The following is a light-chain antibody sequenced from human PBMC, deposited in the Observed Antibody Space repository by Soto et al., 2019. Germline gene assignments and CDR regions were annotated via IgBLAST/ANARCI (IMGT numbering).Light chain of an antibody. Sequence: EIVLTQSPGTLSLSPGERATLSCRASQSVRSSFLAWYKQKPGQAPRLLIYAASSRATGIPDRFSGSGSGTDFTLTISRLEPEDFAVFYCQQYGSSPFTFGQGTTLEIK. V-gene: IGKV3-20*01. CDR1: QSVRSSF. CDR3: QQYGSSPFT. CDR2: AAS. J-gene: IGKJ2*01.